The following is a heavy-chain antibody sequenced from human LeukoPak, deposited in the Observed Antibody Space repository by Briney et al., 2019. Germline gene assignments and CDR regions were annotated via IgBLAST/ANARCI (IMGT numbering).Heavy chain of an antibody. D-gene: IGHD1-26*01. CDR2: IYHSGST. Sequence: SETLSLTCAVSGGSISSSNWWSWVRQPPGKGLEWIGEIYHSGSTNYNPSLKSRVTISVDTSKNQFSLKLSSVTAADTAVYYCAGHKYSGSYYPYWGQGTLVTVSS. CDR3: AGHKYSGSYYPY. V-gene: IGHV4-4*02. J-gene: IGHJ4*02. CDR1: GGSISSSNW.